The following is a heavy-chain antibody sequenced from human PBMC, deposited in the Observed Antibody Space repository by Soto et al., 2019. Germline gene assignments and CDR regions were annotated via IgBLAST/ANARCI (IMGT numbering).Heavy chain of an antibody. V-gene: IGHV3-23*01. CDR2: VSNSGSSS. CDR3: AKHSRETTTCCGED. Sequence: GGSLRLSCAASGFTFRDYAMSWVRQAPGRGLEWVSGVSNSGSSSYYADSVKGRFTISRDNSKNTLYLQMNSLRAEDTAVYYCAKHSRETTTCCGEDWGQGTRVTVSS. D-gene: IGHD2-2*01. CDR1: GFTFRDYA. J-gene: IGHJ4*02.